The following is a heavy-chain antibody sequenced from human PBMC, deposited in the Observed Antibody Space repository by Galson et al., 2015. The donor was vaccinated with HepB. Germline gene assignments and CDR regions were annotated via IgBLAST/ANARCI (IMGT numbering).Heavy chain of an antibody. CDR3: SRMGDVSGYSST. CDR1: GFTFSGSA. CDR2: IGSKSDNYAT. V-gene: IGHV3-73*01. D-gene: IGHD6-13*01. Sequence: LRLSCAGSGFTFSGSAMHWVRQASGRGLEWVGRIGSKSDNYATAYTASVKGRFTISRDESKNRAYLQMNGLKTEDTAVYYCSRMGDVSGYSSTWGQGTLVTVSS. J-gene: IGHJ5*02.